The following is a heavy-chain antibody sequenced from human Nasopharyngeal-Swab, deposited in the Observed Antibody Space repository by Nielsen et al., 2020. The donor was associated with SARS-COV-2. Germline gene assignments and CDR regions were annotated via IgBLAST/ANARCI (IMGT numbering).Heavy chain of an antibody. J-gene: IGHJ3*02. CDR2: ISSSSSYI. V-gene: IGHV3-21*01. CDR3: ARILYSSGWAPIDAFDI. Sequence: GESLTISCAASGFTFSSYSMNWVRQAPGKGLEWVSSISSSSSYIYYADSVKGRFTISRDNAKNSLYLQMNSLRAEDTAVYYCARILYSSGWAPIDAFDIWGQGTMVTVSS. CDR1: GFTFSSYS. D-gene: IGHD6-19*01.